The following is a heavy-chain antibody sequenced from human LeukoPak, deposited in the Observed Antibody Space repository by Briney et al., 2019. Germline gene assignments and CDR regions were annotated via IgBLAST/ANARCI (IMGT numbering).Heavy chain of an antibody. CDR3: ARESAGITIFGVVRGFDY. CDR1: GGTFSSYA. CDR2: IIPIFGTA. D-gene: IGHD3-3*01. J-gene: IGHJ4*02. V-gene: IGHV1-69*05. Sequence: SVKVSCKASGGTFSSYAISWVRQAPGQGLEWMGGIIPIFGTANYAQKFQGRVTITTDESTSTAYMELSSLRSEDTAVYYCARESAGITIFGVVRGFDYWGQGTLVTVSS.